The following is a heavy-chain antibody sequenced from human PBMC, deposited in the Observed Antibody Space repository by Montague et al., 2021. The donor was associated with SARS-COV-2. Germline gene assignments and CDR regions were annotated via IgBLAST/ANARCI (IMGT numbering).Heavy chain of an antibody. CDR2: ITVSGAGT. Sequence: SLRLSCAASGFTFTSYGMAWVHQAPGKGLEWVSVITVSGAGTYYAESVEGRFTISRDHSRNTLFLQMNSLRAEDTAVYYCAKRGSYFFDYWGQGTLVTVSS. J-gene: IGHJ4*02. D-gene: IGHD1-26*01. CDR3: AKRGSYFFDY. V-gene: IGHV3-23*01. CDR1: GFTFTSYG.